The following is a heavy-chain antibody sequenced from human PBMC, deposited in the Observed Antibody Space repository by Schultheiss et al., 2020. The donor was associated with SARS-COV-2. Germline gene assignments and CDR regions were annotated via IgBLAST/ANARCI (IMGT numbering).Heavy chain of an antibody. V-gene: IGHV1-69*13. CDR1: GYTFTSYG. D-gene: IGHD6-19*01. CDR2: IIPIYGTP. J-gene: IGHJ4*02. Sequence: LVKVSCKASGYTFTSYGISWVRQAPGQGLEWMGGIIPIYGTPNYAQKFQGRVTIIADESTSTAYMELSSLRSEDTAVYYCARDLGSSGWYEPTYFDYWGQGTLVTVSS. CDR3: ARDLGSSGWYEPTYFDY.